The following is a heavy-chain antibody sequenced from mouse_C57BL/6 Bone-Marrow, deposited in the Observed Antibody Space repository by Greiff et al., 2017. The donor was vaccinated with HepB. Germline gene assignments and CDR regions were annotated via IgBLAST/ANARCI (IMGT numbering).Heavy chain of an antibody. V-gene: IGHV1-82*01. CDR1: GYAFSSSW. CDR2: IYPGDGDT. J-gene: IGHJ3*01. Sequence: QVQLKQSGPELVKPGASVKISCKASGYAFSSSWMNWVKQRPGKGLEWIGRIYPGDGDTNYNGKFKGKATLTADKSSSTAYMQLSSLTSEDSAVYFCARGNYSNYAWFAYWGQGTLVTVSA. D-gene: IGHD2-5*01. CDR3: ARGNYSNYAWFAY.